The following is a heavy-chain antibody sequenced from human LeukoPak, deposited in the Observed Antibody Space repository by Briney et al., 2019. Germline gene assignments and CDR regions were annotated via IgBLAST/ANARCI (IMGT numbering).Heavy chain of an antibody. CDR1: GGSFSGYY. J-gene: IGHJ6*02. CDR2: INHSGST. CDR3: ARDRSPEHYYDSSHWDYYYGMDV. D-gene: IGHD3-22*01. Sequence: SETLSLTCAVYGGSFSGYYWSWIRQPPGKGLEWIGEINHSGSTNYNPSLKSRVTISVDTSKNQFSLKLSSVTAADTAVYYCARDRSPEHYYDSSHWDYYYGMDVWGQGTTVTVSS. V-gene: IGHV4-34*01.